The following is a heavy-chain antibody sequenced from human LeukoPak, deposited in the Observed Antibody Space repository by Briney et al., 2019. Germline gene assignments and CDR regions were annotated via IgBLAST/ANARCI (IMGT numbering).Heavy chain of an antibody. CDR2: IHWNSDIV. CDR3: AKGTDGSFDL. D-gene: IGHD1-1*01. J-gene: IGHJ4*02. Sequence: QPGRSLRLSCAASGFTFDDYAMHWVRQAPGKGLEWVSGIHWNSDIVGYADSVKGRFTISRDNAKNSLYLQMNSLRAEDTALYYCAKGTDGSFDLWGQGTLVTVSS. V-gene: IGHV3-9*01. CDR1: GFTFDDYA.